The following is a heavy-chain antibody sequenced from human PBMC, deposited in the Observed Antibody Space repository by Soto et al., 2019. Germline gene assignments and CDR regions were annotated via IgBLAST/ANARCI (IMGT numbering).Heavy chain of an antibody. CDR1: GYTFTNYW. Sequence: GESLKISCKAIGYTFTNYWIGWVRQTPGKGLEWMGIIFPGDSDTRYNPSFEGQVTVSADESISTAYLQWNTLKASDTAMYYCVRPNFGALTHFDFWGQGTRGTVSS. D-gene: IGHD3-16*01. CDR3: VRPNFGALTHFDF. V-gene: IGHV5-51*01. CDR2: IFPGDSDT. J-gene: IGHJ4*02.